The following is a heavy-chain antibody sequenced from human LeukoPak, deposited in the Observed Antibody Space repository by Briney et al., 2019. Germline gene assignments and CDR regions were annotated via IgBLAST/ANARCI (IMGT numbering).Heavy chain of an antibody. V-gene: IGHV3-30-3*01. Sequence: GGSLRLSCAVSGFTFSSYAMHWVRQAPGKGLEWVGVISYDGSNKYYADSVKGRFTISRDNSKNTLYLQMNSLRAEDTAVYYCARSAGGYCSSTSCLVYYFDYWGQGTLVTVSS. D-gene: IGHD2-2*01. CDR2: ISYDGSNK. J-gene: IGHJ4*02. CDR1: GFTFSSYA. CDR3: ARSAGGYCSSTSCLVYYFDY.